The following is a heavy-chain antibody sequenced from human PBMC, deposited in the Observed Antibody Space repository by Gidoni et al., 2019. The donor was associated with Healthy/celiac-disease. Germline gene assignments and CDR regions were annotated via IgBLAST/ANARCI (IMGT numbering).Heavy chain of an antibody. CDR3: ATDSFRWPSFGY. CDR1: GFTFSSYG. V-gene: IGHV3-30*03. CDR2: ISYDGSNK. D-gene: IGHD2-15*01. Sequence: QVQLVESGGGVVQPGRSLRLSCAASGFTFSSYGMHWVRQAPGKGLEWVAVISYDGSNKYYADSVKGRFTISRDNSKNTLYLQMNSLRAEDTAVYYCATDSFRWPSFGYWGQGTLVTVSS. J-gene: IGHJ4*02.